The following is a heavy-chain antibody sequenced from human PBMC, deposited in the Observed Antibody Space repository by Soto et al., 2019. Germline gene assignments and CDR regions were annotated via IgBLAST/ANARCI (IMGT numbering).Heavy chain of an antibody. CDR2: INPSGGST. V-gene: IGHV1-46*03. D-gene: IGHD3-9*01. CDR1: GYTFTSYY. Sequence: ASVKVSCKASGYTFTSYYMHWVRQAPGQGLEWMGIINPSGGSTSYAQKFQGRVTMTRDTSTSTVYMELSSLRSEDTAVYYFARDILTGYPLGYFQHWGQGTLVTVSS. J-gene: IGHJ1*01. CDR3: ARDILTGYPLGYFQH.